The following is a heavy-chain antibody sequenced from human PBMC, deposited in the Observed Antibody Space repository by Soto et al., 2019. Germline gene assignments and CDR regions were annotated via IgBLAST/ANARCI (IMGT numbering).Heavy chain of an antibody. CDR1: GGSISSSNW. CDR2: IYHSGST. Sequence: PSETLSLTCAVSGGSISSSNWWSWVRQPPGKGLEWIGEIYHSGSTNYNPSLKSRVTISVDKSKNQFSLKLSSVTAADTAVYYCARDAVAGTGYYYGMDVWGQGTTVTVSS. D-gene: IGHD6-19*01. CDR3: ARDAVAGTGYYYGMDV. V-gene: IGHV4-4*02. J-gene: IGHJ6*02.